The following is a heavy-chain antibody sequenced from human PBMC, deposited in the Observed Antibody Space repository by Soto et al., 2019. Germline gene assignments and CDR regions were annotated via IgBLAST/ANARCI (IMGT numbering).Heavy chain of an antibody. CDR1: GDSLTSGSYY. D-gene: IGHD1-26*01. Sequence: SETLSLTCTVSGDSLTSGSYYWSWIRQPTGKGQEWIGYIYYSGSTNYSPSLKGRVTLSIDTPKNQFSLKLSSVTAADTAVYYCARDRGSGSYSDYWGQGTLVTVSS. V-gene: IGHV4-61*01. J-gene: IGHJ4*02. CDR3: ARDRGSGSYSDY. CDR2: IYYSGST.